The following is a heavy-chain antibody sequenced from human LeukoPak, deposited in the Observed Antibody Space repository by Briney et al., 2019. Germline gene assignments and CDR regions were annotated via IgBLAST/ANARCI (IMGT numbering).Heavy chain of an antibody. CDR3: AHSIGYGDFPGGFDP. J-gene: IGHJ5*02. D-gene: IGHD4-17*01. CDR1: GLSLSTSGVG. V-gene: IGHV2-5*01. CDR2: IYWNDDK. Sequence: SGPTLVKPTQTLTLTCTLSGLSLSTSGVGVGWIRQPPGKALEWLALIYWNDDKRYSPSLESRLTITKDTSKNQVVLTMTNMDPVDTATYYCAHSIGYGDFPGGFDPWGQGTLVTVSS.